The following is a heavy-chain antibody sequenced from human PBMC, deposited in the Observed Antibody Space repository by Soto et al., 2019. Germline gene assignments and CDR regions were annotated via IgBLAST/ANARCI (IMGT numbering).Heavy chain of an antibody. CDR1: GYSISIGYY. J-gene: IGHJ4*02. D-gene: IGHD3-22*01. V-gene: IGHV4-38-2*01. Sequence: PSETLSLTCAVSGYSISIGYYCGCIRQPPGKGLEWIGSIFHSGTTYDNPSLKSRVTISVDLSKNQFSLKLSSVTAADTAVYYCARLLDDSRGYYYFDYWGQGTLVTVSS. CDR2: IFHSGTT. CDR3: ARLLDDSRGYYYFDY.